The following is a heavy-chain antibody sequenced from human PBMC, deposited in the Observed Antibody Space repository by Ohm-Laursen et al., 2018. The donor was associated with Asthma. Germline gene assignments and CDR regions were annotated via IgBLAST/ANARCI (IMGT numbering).Heavy chain of an antibody. V-gene: IGHV7-4-1*02. Sequence: ASVKVSCKASGYTFISYAMNWVRQAPGQGLEWMGWINTNTGKPSYAQGYTGRFVFSLDTAASTAYLQISSLEAEDSAVYFCAKVRTAGYDALDLWGQGTMVTVSS. D-gene: IGHD3-9*01. CDR2: INTNTGKP. CDR3: AKVRTAGYDALDL. J-gene: IGHJ3*01. CDR1: GYTFISYA.